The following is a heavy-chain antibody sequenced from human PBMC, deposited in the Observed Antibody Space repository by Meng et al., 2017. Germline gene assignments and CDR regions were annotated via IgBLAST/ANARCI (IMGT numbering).Heavy chain of an antibody. D-gene: IGHD2-15*01. V-gene: IGHV4-34*01. J-gene: IGHJ4*02. Sequence: QVPLQQWGEGLLKPSETLSLTCAVYGGSFSGYYWSWIRQPPGKGLEWIGEINHSGSTNYNPSLKSRVTISVDTSKNQFSLKLSSVTAADTAVYYCARGVRLPDYWGQGTLVTVSS. CDR1: GGSFSGYY. CDR2: INHSGST. CDR3: ARGVRLPDY.